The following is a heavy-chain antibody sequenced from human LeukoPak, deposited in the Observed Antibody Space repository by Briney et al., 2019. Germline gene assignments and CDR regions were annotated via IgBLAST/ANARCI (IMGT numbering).Heavy chain of an antibody. Sequence: SETMSLTCTVSSGSISSYYWSWIRQPPGKGLEWIGYIYYSGSTNYNPSLKSRVTISVDTSKNQFSLKLSSVTAADTAVYYCASVPHSSSGYYWFDGWGQGTLVTVSS. CDR3: ASVPHSSSGYYWFDG. D-gene: IGHD6-13*01. CDR1: SGSISSYY. J-gene: IGHJ5*02. CDR2: IYYSGST. V-gene: IGHV4-59*01.